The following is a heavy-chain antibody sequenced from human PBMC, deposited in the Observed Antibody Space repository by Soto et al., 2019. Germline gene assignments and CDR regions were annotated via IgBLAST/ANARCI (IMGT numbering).Heavy chain of an antibody. CDR3: AIESMAQILTGTWFDP. V-gene: IGHV1-46*03. D-gene: IGHD3-9*01. CDR1: GYTFTSYY. CDR2: INPSGGST. Sequence: QVQLVQSGAEVKKPGASVKVSCKASGYTFTSYYMHWVRQAPGQGLEWMGIINPSGGSTSYAQKCQGRVTRTRDTSTSTVYMELSSLRSEDTAVYYCAIESMAQILTGTWFDPWGQGTLVTVSS. J-gene: IGHJ5*02.